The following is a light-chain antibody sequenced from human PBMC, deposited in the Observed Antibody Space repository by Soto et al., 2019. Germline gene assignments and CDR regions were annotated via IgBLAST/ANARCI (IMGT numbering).Light chain of an antibody. CDR3: SSYTRSSTLV. CDR2: DVS. Sequence: QSALTQPASVSGSPGQSITISCTGTSSDVGGYNYVSWYQQHPGKAPKLMIYDVSNRPSGVSNRFSGSKSGNTASLTISGLPAEDEADYSCSSYTRSSTLVFGGGTKLTVL. V-gene: IGLV2-14*01. J-gene: IGLJ2*01. CDR1: SSDVGGYNY.